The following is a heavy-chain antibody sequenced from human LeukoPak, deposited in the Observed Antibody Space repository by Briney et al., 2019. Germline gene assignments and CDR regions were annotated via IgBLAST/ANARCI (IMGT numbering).Heavy chain of an antibody. Sequence: ASVTVSCKASGYTFTGYYMHWVRQAPGQGLEWMGWINPNSGGTNYAQKFQGRVTMTRDTSISTAYMELSRLRSDDTAVYYCARNDILTGYEYYYYMDVWGKGTTVTVSS. V-gene: IGHV1-2*02. D-gene: IGHD3-9*01. J-gene: IGHJ6*03. CDR3: ARNDILTGYEYYYYMDV. CDR1: GYTFTGYY. CDR2: INPNSGGT.